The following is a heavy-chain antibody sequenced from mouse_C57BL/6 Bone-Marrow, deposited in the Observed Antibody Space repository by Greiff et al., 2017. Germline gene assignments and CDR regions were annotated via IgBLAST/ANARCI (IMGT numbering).Heavy chain of an antibody. D-gene: IGHD1-1*02. CDR1: GFNFTDDY. Sequence: EVQLQQSGAELVRPGASVKLSCTASGFNFTDDYMHWVKQRPEQGLEWIGCIDPENGDTEYASKFQGKATITADTSSNTAYLQLSSLTSEDTAVYYCTTYGLFDYWGQGTTLTVSS. CDR2: IDPENGDT. CDR3: TTYGLFDY. V-gene: IGHV14-4*01. J-gene: IGHJ2*01.